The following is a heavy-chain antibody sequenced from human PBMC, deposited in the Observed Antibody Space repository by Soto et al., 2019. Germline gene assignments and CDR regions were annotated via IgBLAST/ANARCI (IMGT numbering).Heavy chain of an antibody. J-gene: IGHJ4*02. CDR2: IYYLGNT. Sequence: SETLSLTCPVSDGSIISRSSYWSFISQPPGNGLEWVGSIYYLGNTYYNPSLGSRVTISVDTSKNQSSLKRRSVTAAETAVFYCAGIYPNESSGYLLTFWGKGALVPVS. D-gene: IGHD3-22*01. CDR3: AGIYPNESSGYLLTF. V-gene: IGHV4-39*01. CDR1: DGSIISRSSY.